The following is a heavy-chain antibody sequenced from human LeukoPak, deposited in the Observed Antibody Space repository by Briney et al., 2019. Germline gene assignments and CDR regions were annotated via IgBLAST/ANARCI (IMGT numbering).Heavy chain of an antibody. CDR1: CGSINSYY. CDR2: SYYSGST. Sequence: SETLSLTCTVACGSINSYYWSWSLHPPGKGREVIGYSYYSGSTNYNPSLRSRVTISVDTSKNHCSLRLNSVTAADTAVYYCARRYSSGWYIGAFDIWGQGTMVTVSS. J-gene: IGHJ3*02. V-gene: IGHV4-59*01. D-gene: IGHD6-19*01. CDR3: ARRYSSGWYIGAFDI.